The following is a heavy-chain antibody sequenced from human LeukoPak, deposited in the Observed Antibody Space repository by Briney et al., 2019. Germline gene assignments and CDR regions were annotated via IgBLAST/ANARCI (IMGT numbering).Heavy chain of an antibody. D-gene: IGHD2-2*01. Sequence: ASVQVSCQASGYTFTSYDIKWLRQAPGHGLEWIGWMNPNSGNTGYAQKFQGRVTMTRNTSISTAYMELSSLRSEDTAVYYCARGDGVVVVPAAIDDWGQGTLVTVSS. CDR1: GYTFTSYD. CDR3: ARGDGVVVVPAAIDD. V-gene: IGHV1-8*01. CDR2: MNPNSGNT. J-gene: IGHJ4*02.